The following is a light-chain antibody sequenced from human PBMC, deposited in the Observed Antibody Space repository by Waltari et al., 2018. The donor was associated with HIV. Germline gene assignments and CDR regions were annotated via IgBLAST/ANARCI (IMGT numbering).Light chain of an antibody. CDR1: SGSVSTKNY. J-gene: IGLJ3*02. CDR3: VLYLGHGMCM. CDR2: TAN. V-gene: IGLV8-61*01. Sequence: QTVVTQEPSFSVSPGGTVTLTCGLASGSVSTKNYPTGYQQSPGQAPRTLIYTANSRSSGVPDRFSGAIRGSKAVLTIAGAQADDGCDYYCVLYLGHGMCMFGGGTKLTVL.